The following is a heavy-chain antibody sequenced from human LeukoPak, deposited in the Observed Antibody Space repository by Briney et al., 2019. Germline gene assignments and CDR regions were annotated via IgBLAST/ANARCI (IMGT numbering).Heavy chain of an antibody. J-gene: IGHJ6*02. D-gene: IGHD4-17*01. V-gene: IGHV3-7*01. CDR3: ASLYGDHNYYYYGMDV. CDR1: GFTFSSYW. CDR2: IKQDGSEK. Sequence: PGGSLRLSCAASGFTFSSYWMSWVRQAPGKGLEWVANIKQDGSEKYYVDSVKGRFTMSRDNAKNSLYLQMNSLRAEDTAVYYCASLYGDHNYYYYGMDVWGQGTTVTVSS.